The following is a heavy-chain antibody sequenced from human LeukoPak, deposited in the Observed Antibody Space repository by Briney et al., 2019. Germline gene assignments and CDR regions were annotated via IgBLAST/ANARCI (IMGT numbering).Heavy chain of an antibody. V-gene: IGHV1-46*01. CDR3: ARGLGSGSYYGY. CDR1: GYTFTSYY. Sequence: ASVKVSCKASGYTFTSYYVHWVRQAPGQGLEWMGIINPSGGSTNYAQKFQGKVTMTRDTSTSTVYMELSSLRSEDTAVYYCARGLGSGSYYGYWGQGSLVTVSS. CDR2: INPSGGST. J-gene: IGHJ4*02. D-gene: IGHD1-26*01.